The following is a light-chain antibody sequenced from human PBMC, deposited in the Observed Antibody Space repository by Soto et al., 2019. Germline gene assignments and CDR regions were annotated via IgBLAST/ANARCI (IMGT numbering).Light chain of an antibody. CDR2: VSR. CDR1: SSNIGAGYD. J-gene: IGLJ3*02. Sequence: QSVLTQPTSVSGAPGQRVTISCSGSSSNIGAGYDVHWYQQLPGTAPRLLIYVSRNRPSGVPDRFSGSKSGTSASLAITGLQTDDEADYYCQSYDSSLRLAVFGGGTKLTVL. CDR3: QSYDSSLRLAV. V-gene: IGLV1-40*01.